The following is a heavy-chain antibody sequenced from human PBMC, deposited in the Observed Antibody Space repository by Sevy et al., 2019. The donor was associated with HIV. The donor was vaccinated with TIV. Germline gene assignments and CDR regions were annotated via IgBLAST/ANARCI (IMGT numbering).Heavy chain of an antibody. CDR3: AKVLPCSSNSCYYYYYYGMDV. J-gene: IGHJ6*02. CDR1: GFRLSNYA. D-gene: IGHD2-2*01. Sequence: GGSLRLSCAASGFRLSNYAMSWVRQAPGKGLEWVSAISGSGGTTYYADSVKGRFTISRDNSKNTLYLQMNSLRAEDTAVYYCAKVLPCSSNSCYYYYYYGMDVWGQGTTVTVSS. V-gene: IGHV3-23*01. CDR2: ISGSGGTT.